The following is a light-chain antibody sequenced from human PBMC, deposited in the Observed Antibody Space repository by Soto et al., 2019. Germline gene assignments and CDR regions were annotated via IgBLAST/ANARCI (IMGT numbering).Light chain of an antibody. CDR2: EGT. V-gene: IGLV2-23*01. J-gene: IGLJ1*01. Sequence: QSALAQPASVSGSPGQSITISCTGTSRDVGSYNLVSWYQQHPGKAPKLMIYEGTKRPSGVSNRFSGSKSGNTASLTISGLQAEDEADYYCCSYAGSSFYGFGTGTKVTVL. CDR3: CSYAGSSFYG. CDR1: SRDVGSYNL.